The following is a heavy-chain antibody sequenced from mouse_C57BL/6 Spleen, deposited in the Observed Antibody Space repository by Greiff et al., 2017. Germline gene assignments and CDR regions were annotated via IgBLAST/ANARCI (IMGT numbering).Heavy chain of an antibody. D-gene: IGHD3-2*02. V-gene: IGHV5-9*01. CDR1: GFTFSSYT. J-gene: IGHJ4*01. CDR3: ARAGLQATFYAMDY. CDR2: ISGGGGNT. Sequence: DVQLVESGGGLVKPGGSLKLSCAASGFTFSSYTMSWVRQTPEKRLEWVATISGGGGNTYYPDSVKGRFTISRDNAKNTLYLQMSSLRSEDTALYYCARAGLQATFYAMDYWGQGTSVTVSS.